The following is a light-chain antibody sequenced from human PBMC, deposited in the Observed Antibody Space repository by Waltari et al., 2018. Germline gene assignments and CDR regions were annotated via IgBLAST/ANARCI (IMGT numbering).Light chain of an antibody. CDR3: QQYGITWT. V-gene: IGKV3-20*01. CDR2: ETS. J-gene: IGKJ1*01. Sequence: EIVLTQSPGTLSLSPGESATLSCRASQIVRTANLAWFQQRPGQAPRLLIYETSRRVTGIPDRFSGSGSGTDFTLTISRLEPGDFAVYYCQQYGITWTFGQGTKVEIK. CDR1: QIVRTAN.